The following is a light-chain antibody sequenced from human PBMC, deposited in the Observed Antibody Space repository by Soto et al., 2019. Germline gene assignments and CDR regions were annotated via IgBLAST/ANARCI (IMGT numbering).Light chain of an antibody. J-gene: IGKJ1*01. V-gene: IGKV1-5*01. Sequence: DFQMTQPPSTLSASVRDIDTITCRASQNIRSRLAWFQPKPGKAPKPLIYDASSLESGVPQRFSGSGSVTEFTLTISSLQTDYVSPYYCQPYHSYWTFVHGTKVE. CDR3: QPYHSYWT. CDR2: DAS. CDR1: QNIRSR.